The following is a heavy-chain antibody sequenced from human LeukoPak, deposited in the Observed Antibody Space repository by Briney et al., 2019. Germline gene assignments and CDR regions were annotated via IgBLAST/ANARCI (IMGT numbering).Heavy chain of an antibody. V-gene: IGHV3-48*01. D-gene: IGHD1-26*01. Sequence: GGSLRLSCAASGFTFSSYSMMWVRQAPGKGLEWVSYISSSSTTIHYADSVKGRFTISRDNAKNSVYLQMNSLRAEDTAVYYCARDKIVGPSDFQHWGQGTLVTVSS. CDR1: GFTFSSYS. J-gene: IGHJ1*01. CDR2: ISSSSTTI. CDR3: ARDKIVGPSDFQH.